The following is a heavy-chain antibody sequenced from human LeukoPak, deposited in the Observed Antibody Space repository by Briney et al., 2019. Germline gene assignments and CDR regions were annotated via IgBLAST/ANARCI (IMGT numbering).Heavy chain of an antibody. V-gene: IGHV4-39*01. CDR3: ARGTQVRRSGIDY. D-gene: IGHD1-26*01. Sequence: PSETLSLTCSVSGGSTSSSSSYWGWIRQPPGKGLEWIGSIYYSGSSFDNPALKSRVTISVDTSKNQFSLKLSSVTAADTAVYYCARGTQVRRSGIDYWGQGILVTVSS. J-gene: IGHJ4*02. CDR1: GGSTSSSSSY. CDR2: IYYSGSS.